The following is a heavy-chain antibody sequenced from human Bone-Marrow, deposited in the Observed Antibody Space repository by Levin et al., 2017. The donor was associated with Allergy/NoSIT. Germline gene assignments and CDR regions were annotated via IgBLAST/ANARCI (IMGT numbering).Heavy chain of an antibody. J-gene: IGHJ4*02. CDR2: ISSSGSTI. Sequence: GGSLRLSCAASGFTFSDYYMSWIRQAPGKGLEWVSYISSSGSTIYYADSVKGRFTISRDNAKNSLYLQMNSLRAEDTAVYYCARDADYSSGWYKLFDYWGQGTLVTVSS. CDR3: ARDADYSSGWYKLFDY. D-gene: IGHD6-19*01. V-gene: IGHV3-11*01. CDR1: GFTFSDYY.